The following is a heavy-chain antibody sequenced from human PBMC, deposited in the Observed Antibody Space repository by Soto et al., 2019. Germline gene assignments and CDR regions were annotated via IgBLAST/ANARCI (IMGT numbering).Heavy chain of an antibody. CDR1: GGPISGYY. CDR3: AREKAVASTAWLHP. CDR2: VHTSGST. V-gene: IGHV4-4*07. Sequence: LSETLSLTCTVSGGPISGYYWSWIRQPAGKGLEWIGRVHTSGSTTYNPSLKSRVTMSVDTSKSQFSLKLNSVTAADTAVYYCAREKAVASTAWLHPWGQGTMVTVSS. D-gene: IGHD6-19*01. J-gene: IGHJ5*02.